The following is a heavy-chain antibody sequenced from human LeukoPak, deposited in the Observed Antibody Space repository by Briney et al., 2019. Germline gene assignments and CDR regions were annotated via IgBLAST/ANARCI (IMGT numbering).Heavy chain of an antibody. CDR2: ISYDGSNK. CDR1: GFTFSSYA. V-gene: IGHV3-30*04. CDR3: ARFGPYSSSSYYFDY. D-gene: IGHD6-6*01. J-gene: IGHJ4*02. Sequence: PGGSLRLSCAASGFTFSSYAMHWVRQAPGKGLEWVAVISYDGSNKYYADSVKGRFTISRDNSKNTLYLQMNSLRAEDTAVYYCARFGPYSSSSYYFDYWGQGTLVTVSS.